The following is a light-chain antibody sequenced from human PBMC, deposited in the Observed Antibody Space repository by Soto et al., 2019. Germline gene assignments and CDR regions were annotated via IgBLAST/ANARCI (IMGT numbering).Light chain of an antibody. CDR2: VAS. V-gene: IGKV1-27*01. CDR1: QGISNY. CDR3: QKYNSAPWT. Sequence: DVQMTQSPSSLSASVGDRVTITCRASQGISNYLAWYQQQPGKVPKLLIYVASTLQSGVPSRFSGSGSGTDFTLTISSLQPEDVATYYCQKYNSAPWTFGQGTKVEIK. J-gene: IGKJ1*01.